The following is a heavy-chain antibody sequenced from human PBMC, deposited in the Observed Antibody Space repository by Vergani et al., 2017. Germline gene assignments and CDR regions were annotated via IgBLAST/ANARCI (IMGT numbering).Heavy chain of an antibody. D-gene: IGHD3-16*01. Sequence: EVQLLESGGGLVQPGGSLRLSCAASGFTFSSYAMSWVRQAPGKGLEWVSAISGSGGSTYYADSVKGRFTISRHNSKNTLYLQMNSLRAEDTAVYYCARDPAARGGGYWGQGTLVTVSS. CDR1: GFTFSSYA. V-gene: IGHV3-23*01. J-gene: IGHJ4*02. CDR3: ARDPAARGGGY. CDR2: ISGSGGST.